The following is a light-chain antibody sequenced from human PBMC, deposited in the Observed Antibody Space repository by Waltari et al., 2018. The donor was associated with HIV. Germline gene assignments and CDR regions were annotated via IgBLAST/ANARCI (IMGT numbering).Light chain of an antibody. J-gene: IGLJ2*01. Sequence: QSALTQPPSASGSPGQSVPTSCTGTSSDVGGYNYVSWHQQHPGKAPKLMIYDVIKRPSGVPDRFSGSKSGNTASLTVSGLQPEDEADYYCSSHAGSKVVFGGGTRLTVL. CDR2: DVI. V-gene: IGLV2-8*01. CDR3: SSHAGSKVV. CDR1: SSDVGGYNY.